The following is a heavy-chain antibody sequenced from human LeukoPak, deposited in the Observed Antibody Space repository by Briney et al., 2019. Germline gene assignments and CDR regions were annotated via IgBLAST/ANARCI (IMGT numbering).Heavy chain of an antibody. CDR2: IIPIFGTA. CDR1: GYTFTSYG. D-gene: IGHD2-2*01. Sequence: SVKVSCKASGYTFTSYGISWVRQAPGQGLEWMGGIIPIFGTANYAQKFQGRVTITADESTSTAYMELSSLRSEDTAVYYCARRYCSSTSCYGPYYGMDVWGQGTTVTVSS. V-gene: IGHV1-69*13. CDR3: ARRYCSSTSCYGPYYGMDV. J-gene: IGHJ6*02.